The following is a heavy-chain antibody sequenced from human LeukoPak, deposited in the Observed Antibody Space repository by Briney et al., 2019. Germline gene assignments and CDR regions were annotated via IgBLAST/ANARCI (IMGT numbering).Heavy chain of an antibody. Sequence: PSETLSLTCAVYGGSFSGYYWSWIRQPPGKGLEWIGEINHSGSTNYNPSLKGRVTISVDTSKNQFSLKLSSVTAADTAVYYCARLRNYDFWSGYYREYYFDYWGQGTLVTVSS. J-gene: IGHJ4*02. V-gene: IGHV4-34*01. CDR2: INHSGST. CDR1: GGSFSGYY. CDR3: ARLRNYDFWSGYYREYYFDY. D-gene: IGHD3-3*01.